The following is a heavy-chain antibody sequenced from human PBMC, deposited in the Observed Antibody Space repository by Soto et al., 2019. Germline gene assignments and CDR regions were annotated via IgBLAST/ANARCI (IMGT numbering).Heavy chain of an antibody. CDR1: GFFFGSHG. D-gene: IGHD7-27*01. V-gene: IGHV3-33*01. CDR2: IWYDGSNK. J-gene: IGHJ4*02. Sequence: GGSLRLSCAASGFFFGSHGMYWVRQAPGKGLEWVALIWYDGSNKYYGDSVKGRFTVSRDNSNNILYLQMDSLRVEDTAIYYCARMGLWGKLTDLWGQGTSVTVSS. CDR3: ARMGLWGKLTDL.